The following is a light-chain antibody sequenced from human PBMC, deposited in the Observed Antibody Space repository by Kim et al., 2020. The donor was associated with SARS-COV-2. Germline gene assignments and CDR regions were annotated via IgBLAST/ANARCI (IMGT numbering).Light chain of an antibody. Sequence: SYELTQDPAVSVALGQTVKITCQGDSLKTSYATWYQQKPGQAPVLVIYGKNNRPSGIPDRFSGSSSANTASLTITGAQAEDEADYYCSSRDTTNNHVVFG. CDR3: SSRDTTNNHVV. J-gene: IGLJ2*01. CDR2: GKN. V-gene: IGLV3-19*01. CDR1: SLKTSY.